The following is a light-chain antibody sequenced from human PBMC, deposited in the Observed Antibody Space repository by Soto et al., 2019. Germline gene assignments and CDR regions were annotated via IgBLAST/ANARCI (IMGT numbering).Light chain of an antibody. CDR2: GAS. Sequence: EIVMTQSPATLSVSPGERATLSCRASQSVSSNLAWYQQKPGQAPRLLIYGASTRATGIPARFSGSGSGTEFTLTISSLQSEDFAVYYCYTGRTFGQGTKVEIK. V-gene: IGKV3-15*01. CDR3: YTGRT. CDR1: QSVSSN. J-gene: IGKJ1*01.